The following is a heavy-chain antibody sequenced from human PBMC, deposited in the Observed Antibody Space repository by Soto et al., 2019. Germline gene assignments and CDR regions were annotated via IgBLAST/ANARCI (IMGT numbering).Heavy chain of an antibody. CDR2: ISAYNGNT. V-gene: IGHV1-18*01. Sequence: QVQLVQSGAEVKKHGASVKVSCKASGYTVTSYGTRWVRQAPGQGLEWMGWISAYNGNTNYAQKLQGRVTMTTDTSTSTAYMELRSLRSDDTAVYYCVTYTELLYFQHWGQGTLVTVSS. D-gene: IGHD1-26*01. J-gene: IGHJ1*01. CDR1: GYTVTSYG. CDR3: VTYTELLYFQH.